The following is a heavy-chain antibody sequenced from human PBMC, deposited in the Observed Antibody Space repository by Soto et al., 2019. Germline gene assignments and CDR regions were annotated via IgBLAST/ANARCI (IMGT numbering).Heavy chain of an antibody. D-gene: IGHD3-3*02. Sequence: EVQLLESGGGLLKPGGSLRISCAASGFDFGNYALIWVRQPPGKGLEWVSAISGTAHASYYAASVKGRFTISRDNSKNTLYLHMNSLRVEDTAVYFCVKDAPQPFSDWGQGTLVTVSS. CDR2: ISGTAHAS. CDR1: GFDFGNYA. V-gene: IGHV3-23*01. J-gene: IGHJ4*02. CDR3: VKDAPQPFSD.